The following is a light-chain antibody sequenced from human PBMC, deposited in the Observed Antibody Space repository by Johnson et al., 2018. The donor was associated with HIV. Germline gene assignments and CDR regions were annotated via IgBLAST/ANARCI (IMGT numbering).Light chain of an antibody. J-gene: IGLJ1*01. CDR2: DNN. Sequence: QSVLTQPPSVSAAPGQKVTISCSGSSFNIGNNYVSWYQQLPGTAPKLLIYDNNKRPSGIADRFSDTKSGTSATLGITGLQTGDAADYYCGTWDSGLSAHYVFGTGTKVTVL. CDR3: GTWDSGLSAHYV. V-gene: IGLV1-51*01. CDR1: SFNIGNNY.